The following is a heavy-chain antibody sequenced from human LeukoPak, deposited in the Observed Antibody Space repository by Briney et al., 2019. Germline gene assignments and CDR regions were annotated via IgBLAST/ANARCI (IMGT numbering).Heavy chain of an antibody. V-gene: IGHV3-11*01. D-gene: IGHD2-15*01. J-gene: IGHJ6*03. CDR1: GFTFSDYW. CDR3: SRASGAARYYSDMDV. CDR2: ISSSGSTI. Sequence: GGSLRLSCAVSGFTFSDYWMRWIRQAPGKGLEWVSYISSSGSTIYYADSVKGRFTISRDKTKNTLYLQMNSLRAADTAVYYCSRASGAARYYSDMDVWGKRTTVTVSS.